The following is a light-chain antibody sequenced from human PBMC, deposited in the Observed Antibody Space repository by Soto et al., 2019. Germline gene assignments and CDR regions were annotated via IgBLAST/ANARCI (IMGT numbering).Light chain of an antibody. J-gene: IGKJ4*01. V-gene: IGKV3D-7*01. CDR2: GTS. CDR1: QTVSRSS. CDR3: QQDYNLLT. Sequence: IVLTQSPGTLSLSPGERVTLSCRASQTVSRSSLTWCQQKPGQAPRLLIYGTSTRATGIPARFSGSGSGTDFTLTISSLQPEDFAVYSCQQDYNLLTFGGGTKGDIK.